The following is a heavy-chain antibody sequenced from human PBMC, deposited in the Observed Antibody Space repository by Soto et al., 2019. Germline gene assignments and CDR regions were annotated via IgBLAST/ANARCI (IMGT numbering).Heavy chain of an antibody. J-gene: IGHJ6*02. V-gene: IGHV4-61*01. CDR2: IYSGGST. CDR1: GGFVNSDTHS. D-gene: IGHD2-2*01. CDR3: ARFVRSCSATTCSTRADV. Sequence: SETLSLTCTVSGGFVNSDTHSWSWIRQTPGKRLEWIGFIYSGGSTKNPSLRSRVTMSVDTSKNQFSLKLRSVIVADTAVYHCARFVRSCSATTCSTRADVWGQGITVTVSS.